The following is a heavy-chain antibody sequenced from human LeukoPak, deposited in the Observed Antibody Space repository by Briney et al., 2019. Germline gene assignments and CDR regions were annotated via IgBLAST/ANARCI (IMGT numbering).Heavy chain of an antibody. CDR3: ARAQWRTYSYYYMDV. Sequence: GGSLRLSCAASGFTVSFNYISWVRRAPGKGLEWISVIYSGGSTYYADSVKGRFTISRDDSKNTLYLQMNSLRAEDTAIYYCARAQWRTYSYYYMDVWGKGTTVTVSS. CDR2: IYSGGST. V-gene: IGHV3-53*01. CDR1: GFTVSFNY. D-gene: IGHD6-19*01. J-gene: IGHJ6*03.